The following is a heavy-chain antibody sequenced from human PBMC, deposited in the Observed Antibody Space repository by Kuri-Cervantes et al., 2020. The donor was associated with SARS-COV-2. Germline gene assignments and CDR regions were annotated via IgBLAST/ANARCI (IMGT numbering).Heavy chain of an antibody. CDR2: IRYDGSNK. D-gene: IGHD6-13*01. Sequence: GGSLRLSCTASGFIFSDYYMTWIRQAPGKGLEWVAFIRYDGSNKYYADSVKGRFTISRDNSKNTLYLQMNSLRAEDTAVYYCAKDWGFTGYSSSWCMLDYWGQGTLVTVSS. V-gene: IGHV3-30*02. CDR3: AKDWGFTGYSSSWCMLDY. J-gene: IGHJ4*02. CDR1: GFIFSDYY.